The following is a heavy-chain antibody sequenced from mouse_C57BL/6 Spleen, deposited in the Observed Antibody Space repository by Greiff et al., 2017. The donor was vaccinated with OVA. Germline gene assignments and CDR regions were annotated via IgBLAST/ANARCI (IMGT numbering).Heavy chain of an antibody. CDR3: AREGSITTVVATRYFDV. Sequence: EVMLVESGGGLVKPGGSLKLSCAASGFTFSSYAMSWVRQTPENRLEWVATISDGGSYTYYPDNVKGRFTISRDNAKNNLYLQMSHLKSEDTAMYYCAREGSITTVVATRYFDVWGTGTTVTFSS. V-gene: IGHV5-4*01. CDR1: GFTFSSYA. J-gene: IGHJ1*03. CDR2: ISDGGSYT. D-gene: IGHD1-1*01.